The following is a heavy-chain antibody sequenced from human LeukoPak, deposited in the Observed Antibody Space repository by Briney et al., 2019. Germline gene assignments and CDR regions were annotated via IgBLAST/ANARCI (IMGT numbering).Heavy chain of an antibody. CDR3: ARGDGGAAGYDY. CDR1: GFTFSSYS. D-gene: IGHD1-26*01. CDR2: ISSSSYI. J-gene: IGHJ4*02. V-gene: IGHV3-21*01. Sequence: PGGSLRLSCAASGFTFSSYSMNWVRQAPAKGLEWVSSISSSSYIYYADSVKGRFTISRDNTKNTLNLQTNSLRAEDTAVYYCARGDGGAAGYDYWGQGTLVTVSS.